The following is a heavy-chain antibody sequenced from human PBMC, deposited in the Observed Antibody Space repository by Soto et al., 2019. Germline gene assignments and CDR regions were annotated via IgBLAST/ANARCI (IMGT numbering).Heavy chain of an antibody. CDR2: INHSGST. D-gene: IGHD3-3*01. Sequence: SETLSLTCAVYGGSFSGYYWSWIRQPPGKGLEWIGEINHSGSTNYNPSLKSRVTISVDTSKNQFSLKLSSVTAADTAVYYCARGKRRTFFGVVNARRYYFAYWGQGTLVPVSS. CDR1: GGSFSGYY. CDR3: ARGKRRTFFGVVNARRYYFAY. V-gene: IGHV4-34*01. J-gene: IGHJ4*02.